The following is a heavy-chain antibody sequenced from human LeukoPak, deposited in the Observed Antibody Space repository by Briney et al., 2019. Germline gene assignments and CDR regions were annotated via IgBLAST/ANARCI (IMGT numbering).Heavy chain of an antibody. Sequence: GGSLRLSCAASGFTFTSYAMSWVRQVSGKGLEWVSVISGSGGSTYYADSVKGRFTISRDNAKNSLYVQMNSLRAEDTAVYYCARLRGLYSDTNRYQTALDCWGQGTLVTVSS. CDR1: GFTFTSYA. J-gene: IGHJ4*02. D-gene: IGHD1-26*01. V-gene: IGHV3-23*01. CDR3: ARLRGLYSDTNRYQTALDC. CDR2: ISGSGGST.